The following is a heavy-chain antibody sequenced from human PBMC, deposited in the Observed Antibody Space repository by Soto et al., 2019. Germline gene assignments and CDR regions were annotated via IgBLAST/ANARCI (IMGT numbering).Heavy chain of an antibody. D-gene: IGHD5-12*01. CDR1: GFTFSIYA. Sequence: GGSLRLSCAASGFTFSIYAMSWVRQAPGKGLEWVSSISGSGGSTYDADSVKGRFTISRDKTKNTLYLQMNSLRAEDTAVYYCAKGTDIVATIKDYWGQGTLVNVSS. V-gene: IGHV3-23*01. J-gene: IGHJ4*02. CDR3: AKGTDIVATIKDY. CDR2: ISGSGGST.